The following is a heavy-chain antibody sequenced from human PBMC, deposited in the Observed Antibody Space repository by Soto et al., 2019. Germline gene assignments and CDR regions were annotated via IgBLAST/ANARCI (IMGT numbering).Heavy chain of an antibody. Sequence: PSETLSLTCAVSGGSISSSSYYWGWIRQPPGKGLEWIGSIYYSGSTYYNPSLKSRVTISVDTSKNQFSLKLSSVTAADTAVYYCARPTTATKIFDYWGQGTLVTVSS. J-gene: IGHJ4*02. CDR1: GGSISSSSYY. V-gene: IGHV4-39*01. D-gene: IGHD4-17*01. CDR2: IYYSGST. CDR3: ARPTTATKIFDY.